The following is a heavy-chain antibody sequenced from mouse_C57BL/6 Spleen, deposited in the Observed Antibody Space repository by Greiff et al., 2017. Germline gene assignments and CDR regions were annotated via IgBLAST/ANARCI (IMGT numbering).Heavy chain of an antibody. CDR2: IDPSDSYT. V-gene: IGHV1-59*01. CDR3: ARSLNYAMDY. CDR1: GYPFTSYW. Sequence: QVQLQQPGAELVRPGTSVKLSCKASGYPFTSYWMHWVKQRPGQGLEWIGVIDPSDSYTNYNQKFKGKATLTVDTSSSTAYMQLSSLTSEDSAVYYCARSLNYAMDYWGQGTSVTVSS. J-gene: IGHJ4*01.